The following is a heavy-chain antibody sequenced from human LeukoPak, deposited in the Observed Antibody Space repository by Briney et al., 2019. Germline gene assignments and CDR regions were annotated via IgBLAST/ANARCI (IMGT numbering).Heavy chain of an antibody. CDR3: ARGVPAAHTYYYYGMDV. D-gene: IGHD2-2*01. CDR1: GYTFTSYG. J-gene: IGHJ6*02. V-gene: IGHV1-18*01. CDR2: ISAYNGNT. Sequence: ASVTVSCTASGYTFTSYGISWVRQAPGQGLEWMGWISAYNGNTNYAQKLQGRVTITTDTSTSTTYMELRSLRSDDTAVYYCARGVPAAHTYYYYGMDVWGQGTTVTVSS.